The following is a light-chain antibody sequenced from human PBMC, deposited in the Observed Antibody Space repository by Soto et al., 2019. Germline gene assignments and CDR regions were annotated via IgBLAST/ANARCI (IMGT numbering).Light chain of an antibody. CDR3: QHYDGSPRT. CDR1: QSVRSNY. CDR2: GVF. J-gene: IGKJ2*01. Sequence: ETVLTQSPGTVSLSPGERATLSCTTSQSVRSNYLALYQQKPGQAPRLLIYGVFNRATGIPDRYSGSESGTDFTLTISGLEPEDSAVYYCQHYDGSPRTFGQGTKVEI. V-gene: IGKV3-20*01.